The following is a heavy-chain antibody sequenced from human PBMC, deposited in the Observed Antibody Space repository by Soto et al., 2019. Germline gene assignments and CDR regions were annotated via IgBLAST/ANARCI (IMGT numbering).Heavy chain of an antibody. J-gene: IGHJ5*02. CDR2: IYWDDDK. Sequence: QITLKESGPPLVKPTQTLTLTCTFSGFSLTTSGVGVGWIRQPPGKALEWLALIYWDDDKRYSPSLKSRLTITKDTSKNQVVLTMTNMDPVDTATYFCAHRRPWSSNWNSGWFDPWGQGTLVTVSS. D-gene: IGHD1-20*01. V-gene: IGHV2-5*02. CDR1: GFSLTTSGVG. CDR3: AHRRPWSSNWNSGWFDP.